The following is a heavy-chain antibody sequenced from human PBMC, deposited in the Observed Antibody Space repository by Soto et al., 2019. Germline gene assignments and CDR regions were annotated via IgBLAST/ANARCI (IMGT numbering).Heavy chain of an antibody. CDR3: ARLMAMAGAFDQ. J-gene: IGHJ4*02. V-gene: IGHV4-34*01. D-gene: IGHD6-19*01. CDR2: INHNGST. Sequence: SETLSLTCAVYGGSFSGYYWTWIRQPPGTGLEWIGRINHNGSTNYNPSLKSRITISVDTSKNQFSLKLSSMTAADTALYYCARLMAMAGAFDQWGQETVVTVSS. CDR1: GGSFSGYY.